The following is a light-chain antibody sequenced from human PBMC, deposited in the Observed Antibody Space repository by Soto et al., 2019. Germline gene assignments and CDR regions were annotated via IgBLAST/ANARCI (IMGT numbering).Light chain of an antibody. J-gene: IGKJ1*01. Sequence: IHFTRSPSALSCSVVEIVTITFRASQTISSWLAWYQQKPGKAPKLLIYAASSLQSGVPSRFSGSGSGTDFTLTISSLQPQDFATYYCQQSYSTLWTFGQGTKVDIK. V-gene: IGKV1-39*01. CDR3: QQSYSTLWT. CDR2: AAS. CDR1: QTISSW.